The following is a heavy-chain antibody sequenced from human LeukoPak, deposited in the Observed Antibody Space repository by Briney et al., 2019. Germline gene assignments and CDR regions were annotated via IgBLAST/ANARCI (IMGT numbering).Heavy chain of an antibody. CDR3: TTGIDDEGGY. Sequence: GGSLRLSCAASGFSFSNYAMNWVRQAPGKGLEWVGRIKTNAEGGTLDYTAPVKGRFTISRDDSKNTLYLQMDSLEVEDTGMYYCTTGIDDEGGYWGQGTLVTVSS. CDR2: IKTNAEGGTL. D-gene: IGHD3-3*02. V-gene: IGHV3-15*07. CDR1: GFSFSNYA. J-gene: IGHJ4*02.